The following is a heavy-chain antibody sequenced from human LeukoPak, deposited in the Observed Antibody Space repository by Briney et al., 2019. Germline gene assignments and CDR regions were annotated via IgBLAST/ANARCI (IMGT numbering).Heavy chain of an antibody. CDR3: TLYYYDSSGYSFDY. CDR2: INPNSGGT. Sequence: ASVKVSCKASGYTFTGYYMHWVRQAPGQGLEWMGWINPNSGGTNYAQKFQGRVTMTRDTSISTAYMELSRLRSDDTAVYYCTLYYYDSSGYSFDYWGQGTLVTVSS. J-gene: IGHJ4*02. CDR1: GYTFTGYY. V-gene: IGHV1-2*02. D-gene: IGHD3-22*01.